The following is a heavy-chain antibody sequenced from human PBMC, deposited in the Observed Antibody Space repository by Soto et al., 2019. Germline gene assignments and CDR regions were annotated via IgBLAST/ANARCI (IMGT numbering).Heavy chain of an antibody. CDR2: INAANGNT. D-gene: IGHD6-13*01. CDR1: GGTFSSYT. CDR3: ASSNIVAAPYGMDV. V-gene: IGHV1-3*01. J-gene: IGHJ6*02. Sequence: ASVKVSYKASGGTFSSYTISWVRQAPGQGLEWMGWINAANGNTKYSQKFQGRVTITRDTSASTAYMELSSLRSEDTVVYYCASSNIVAAPYGMDVWGQGTTVTVSS.